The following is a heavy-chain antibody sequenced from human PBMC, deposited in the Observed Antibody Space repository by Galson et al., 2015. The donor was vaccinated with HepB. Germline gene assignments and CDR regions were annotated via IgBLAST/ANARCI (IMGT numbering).Heavy chain of an antibody. D-gene: IGHD5-18*01. CDR1: GFTFSDYY. Sequence: SLRLSCAASGFTFSDYYMSWIRQAPGKGLEWVSYISSSSSYTNYADSVKGRFTISRDNAKNSLYLQMNSLRAEDTAVYYCARDKGPQGYGRLAKDPPVSDGMDVWGQGTTVTVSS. J-gene: IGHJ6*02. V-gene: IGHV3-11*05. CDR2: ISSSSSYT. CDR3: ARDKGPQGYGRLAKDPPVSDGMDV.